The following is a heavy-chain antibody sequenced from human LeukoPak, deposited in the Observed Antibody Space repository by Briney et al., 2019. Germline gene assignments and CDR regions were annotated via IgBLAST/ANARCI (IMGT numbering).Heavy chain of an antibody. Sequence: YYAASVKGRFTISRDNTKNSLFLQMSGLRAEDTAVYFCASLVDNAGEFAVSSNAFDVWGQGTVVTVSS. CDR3: ASLVDNAGEFAVSSNAFDV. J-gene: IGHJ3*01. D-gene: IGHD3-10*01. V-gene: IGHV3-11*01.